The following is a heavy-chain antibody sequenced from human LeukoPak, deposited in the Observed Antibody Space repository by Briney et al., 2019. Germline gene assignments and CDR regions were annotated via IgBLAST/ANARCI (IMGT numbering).Heavy chain of an antibody. CDR2: ISSSSSYI. CDR3: LRMGSSAYTLI. V-gene: IGHV3-21*01. J-gene: IGHJ4*02. Sequence: GGSLRLSCAASGFTFSNAWMSWVRQAPGKGLEWVSSISSSSSYIYYADSVKGRFTVSRDNAKNALYLQMNSLRAEDTAVYYCLRMGSSAYTLIWGQGTLVTVSS. CDR1: GFTFSNAW. D-gene: IGHD3-22*01.